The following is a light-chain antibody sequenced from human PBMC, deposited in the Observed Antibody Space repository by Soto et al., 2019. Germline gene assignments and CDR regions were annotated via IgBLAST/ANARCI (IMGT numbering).Light chain of an antibody. CDR1: SSDVGGYNY. J-gene: IGLJ2*01. CDR2: DVS. Sequence: QSALTQPRSVSGSPGQSVTISCTGTSSDVGGYNYVSWYQQHPGKAPKLMIYDVSKRPSGIPDRFSGSKSGTSATLGITGLQTGDEADYYCGTCDSSLSAFGGGTKLTVL. V-gene: IGLV2-11*01. CDR3: GTCDSSLSA.